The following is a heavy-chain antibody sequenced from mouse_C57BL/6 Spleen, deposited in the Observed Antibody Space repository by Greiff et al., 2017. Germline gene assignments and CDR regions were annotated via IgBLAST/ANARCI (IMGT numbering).Heavy chain of an antibody. CDR2: IYPGDGDT. D-gene: IGHD2-1*01. J-gene: IGHJ2*01. CDR1: GYAFSSYW. V-gene: IGHV1-80*01. Sequence: VQLQQSGAELVKPGASVKISCKASGYAFSSYWMNWVKQRPGKGLEWIGQIYPGDGDTNYNGKFKGKATLTADKSSSTAYMQLSSLTSEDSAVYFCARGGEYGNYDYWGQGTTLTVSS. CDR3: ARGGEYGNYDY.